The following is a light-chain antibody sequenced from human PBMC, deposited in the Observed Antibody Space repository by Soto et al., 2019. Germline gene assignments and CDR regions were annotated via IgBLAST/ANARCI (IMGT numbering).Light chain of an antibody. CDR2: DAS. J-gene: IGKJ1*01. V-gene: IGKV1-5*01. CDR1: QSISSW. Sequence: DIQMTQSPSSLSACAGDRVTITCRASQSISSWLAWYQQKPGKAPKLLIYDASSLESRVPSRFSGGGSGTEFTLTISSLQPDDFATYYCQQYNSYWTFGQGTKVDIK. CDR3: QQYNSYWT.